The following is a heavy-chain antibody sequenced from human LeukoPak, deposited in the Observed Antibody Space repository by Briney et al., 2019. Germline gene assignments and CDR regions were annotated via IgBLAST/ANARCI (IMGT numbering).Heavy chain of an antibody. D-gene: IGHD1-26*01. Sequence: GGSLRLSCAAPGFIFSSYVMTWVRQAPGKGLEWVSAISGSGASTYYADSVKGRFIISRDNSRNTLYLQMNSLRAEDTAAYYCARDVSGTYNNWFDPWGQGTLVTVSS. CDR1: GFIFSSYV. CDR3: ARDVSGTYNNWFDP. J-gene: IGHJ5*02. CDR2: ISGSGAST. V-gene: IGHV3-23*01.